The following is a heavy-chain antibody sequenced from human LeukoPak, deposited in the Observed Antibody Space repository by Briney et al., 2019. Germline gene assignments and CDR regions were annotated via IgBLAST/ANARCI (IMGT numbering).Heavy chain of an antibody. CDR1: GYTFTGYY. Sequence: GSVKVSCKASGYTFTGYYMHWVRQAPGQGLEWMGIINPSVGSTTYAQKFQGRVTMTRNTSTSTVYMELSSLRSEDTAVYYCARERIQRGAFDIWGQGTMVTVSS. CDR2: INPSVGST. D-gene: IGHD5-18*01. CDR3: ARERIQRGAFDI. V-gene: IGHV1-46*01. J-gene: IGHJ3*02.